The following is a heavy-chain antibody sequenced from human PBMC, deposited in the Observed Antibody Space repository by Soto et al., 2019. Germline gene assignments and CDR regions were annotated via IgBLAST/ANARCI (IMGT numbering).Heavy chain of an antibody. CDR3: ARSSLGIVVVPAAYFDY. CDR1: GFTLSSYG. Sequence: GGSLRLSCAASGFTLSSYGMHWVRQAPGKGLEWVAVIWYDGSNKYYADSVKGRFTISRDNSKNTLYLQMNSLRAEDTAVYYCARSSLGIVVVPAAYFDYWGQGTLVTVSS. D-gene: IGHD2-2*01. V-gene: IGHV3-33*01. J-gene: IGHJ4*02. CDR2: IWYDGSNK.